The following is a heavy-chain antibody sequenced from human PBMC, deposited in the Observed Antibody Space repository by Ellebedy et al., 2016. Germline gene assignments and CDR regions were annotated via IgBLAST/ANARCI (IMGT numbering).Heavy chain of an antibody. V-gene: IGHV3-15*01. CDR2: VKSKTDGGTT. J-gene: IGHJ4*02. CDR1: GFIFTDAW. CDR3: TTDLDY. Sequence: GESLKISCAASGFIFTDAWMSWVRQAPGKGLEWVGRVKSKTDGGTTDYAAPVKGRFTIPRDDSKNTLSLQMNSLKIEDTAVYYCTTDLDYWGQGTLVTVSS.